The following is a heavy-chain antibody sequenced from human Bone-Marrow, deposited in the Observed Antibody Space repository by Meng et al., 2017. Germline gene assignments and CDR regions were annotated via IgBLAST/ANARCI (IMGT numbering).Heavy chain of an antibody. D-gene: IGHD4-11*01. CDR1: GGSFSDYY. J-gene: IGHJ4*02. Sequence: QVQLPQWGEGLLQPSETLSLTCVVSGGSFSDYYWSWIRQPPGKGLEWIGEINHSGSTNYNPSLESRATISVDTSQNNLSLKLSSVTAADSAVYYCARGPTTMAHDFDYWGQGTLVTVSS. CDR2: INHSGST. V-gene: IGHV4-34*01. CDR3: ARGPTTMAHDFDY.